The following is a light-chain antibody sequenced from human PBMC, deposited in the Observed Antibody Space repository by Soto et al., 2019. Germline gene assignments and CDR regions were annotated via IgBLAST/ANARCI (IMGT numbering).Light chain of an antibody. V-gene: IGKV3-15*01. J-gene: IGKJ4*01. Sequence: HSPGTPSFSPGERATLSCRASQSIGSNLAWYQQRPGQGPRLLIYGASTRATGIPARFRGSGSGTEFTLNINGLQSEDFVVYYCQQYDNWPPTFGGGTKVDIK. CDR3: QQYDNWPPT. CDR2: GAS. CDR1: QSIGSN.